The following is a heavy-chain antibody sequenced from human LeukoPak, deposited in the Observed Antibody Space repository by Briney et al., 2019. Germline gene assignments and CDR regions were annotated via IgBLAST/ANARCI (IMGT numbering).Heavy chain of an antibody. J-gene: IGHJ4*02. D-gene: IGHD3-10*01. CDR1: GYTFTGYG. V-gene: IGHV1-18*01. CDR2: ISAYSGDT. CDR3: ARDSLGSYSSPDN. Sequence: ASVKVSCKTSGYTFTGYGITCVRQAPGQGLEWMGWISAYSGDTIYAQKVQGRVTMTTDTSASTGYMEVRSLRSDDTAVYYCARDSLGSYSSPDNWGQGSLVTVSS.